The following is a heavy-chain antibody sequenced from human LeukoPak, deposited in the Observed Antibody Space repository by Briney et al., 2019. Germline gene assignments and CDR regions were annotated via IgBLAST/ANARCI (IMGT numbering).Heavy chain of an antibody. CDR3: ATKGDGYYAFDM. J-gene: IGHJ3*02. CDR2: IHTSGRT. V-gene: IGHV4-28*01. CDR1: AYSISSSNW. Sequence: SETLSLTCAVSAYSISSSNWWGWIRQPPGKGLEWIGYIHTSGRTYYNPSLKSRVTMSVDTSKNQFSLNLSSVTAVDTAVYYCATKGDGYYAFDMWGQGTMVTVSS. D-gene: IGHD5-24*01.